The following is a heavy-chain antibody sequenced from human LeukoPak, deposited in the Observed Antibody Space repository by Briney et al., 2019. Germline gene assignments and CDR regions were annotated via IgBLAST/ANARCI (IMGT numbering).Heavy chain of an antibody. CDR1: GGTFSSYA. V-gene: IGHV1-69*05. CDR3: ARDSHYYDSSGYWFEH. J-gene: IGHJ1*01. CDR2: IIPIFGTA. D-gene: IGHD3-22*01. Sequence: SVKVSCKASGGTFSSYAISWVRQAPRQGLEWMGRIIPIFGTANYAQKFQGRVTITTDESTSTAYMELSSLRSEDTAVYYCARDSHYYDSSGYWFEHWGQGTLVTVSS.